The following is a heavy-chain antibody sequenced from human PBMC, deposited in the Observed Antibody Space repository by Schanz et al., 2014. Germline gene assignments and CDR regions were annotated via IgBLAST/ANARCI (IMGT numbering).Heavy chain of an antibody. CDR2: MYINSGST. D-gene: IGHD3-16*02. CDR1: GFTVNTNY. Sequence: EVQLVESGGGLIQPGGSLRLSCAVSGFTVNTNYMSWVRQAPGKGLEWISSMYINSGSTQYADSVKGRFIISRDNSKNTLYLQMNSLRAEDTAIYYCAKYRYSVFDFDYWGQGTLVTVSS. J-gene: IGHJ4*02. V-gene: IGHV3-53*01. CDR3: AKYRYSVFDFDY.